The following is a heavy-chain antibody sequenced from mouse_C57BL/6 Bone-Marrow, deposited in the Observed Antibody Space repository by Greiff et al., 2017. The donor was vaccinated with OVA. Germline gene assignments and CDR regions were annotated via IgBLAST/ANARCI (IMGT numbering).Heavy chain of an antibody. CDR3: TTGYYYGSSYETWFAY. CDR2: IDPENGDT. J-gene: IGHJ3*01. Sequence: DVKLQESGAELVRPGASVKLSCTASGFNIKDDYMHWVKQRPEQGLEWIGWIDPENGDTEYASKFQGKATITADTSSNTAYLQLSSLTSEDTAVYYCTTGYYYGSSYETWFAYWGQGTLVTVSA. CDR1: GFNIKDDY. V-gene: IGHV14-4*01. D-gene: IGHD1-1*01.